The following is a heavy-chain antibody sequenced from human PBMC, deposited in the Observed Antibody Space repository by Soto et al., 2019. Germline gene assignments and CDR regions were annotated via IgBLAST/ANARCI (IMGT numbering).Heavy chain of an antibody. CDR1: GGSISNYY. D-gene: IGHD1-26*01. CDR2: IFYSGST. CDR3: ARRWGGTFDF. Sequence: SETLSLTCTFTGGSISNYYCSCIRQPPGKGLEWIGYIFYSGSTNYNPSLKTRVSISVDTSKNQFSLKLSSVTAADTAVYYCARRWGGTFDFWGQGTMVTVS. V-gene: IGHV4-59*08. J-gene: IGHJ3*01.